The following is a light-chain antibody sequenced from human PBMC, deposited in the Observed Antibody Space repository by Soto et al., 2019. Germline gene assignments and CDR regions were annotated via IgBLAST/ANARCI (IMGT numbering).Light chain of an antibody. CDR1: QGISSF. CDR2: AAA. CDR3: QQSLSYPST. Sequence: AIRMTQSPSSISDSTGDRVTITCRASQGISSFLAWYQQKPGKAPKLLIYAAATLQRGAPSRYSANGSGTDFTLTISRLQSEDVATYFCQQSLSYPSTFGQGTKLEI. V-gene: IGKV1-8*01. J-gene: IGKJ2*01.